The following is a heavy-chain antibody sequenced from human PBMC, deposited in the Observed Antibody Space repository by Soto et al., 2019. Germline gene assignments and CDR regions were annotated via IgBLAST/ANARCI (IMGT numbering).Heavy chain of an antibody. CDR2: INPNSGGT. J-gene: IGHJ6*02. D-gene: IGHD6-13*01. CDR3: ARDGTYSSSWYSEVSGFGKYGMDV. CDR1: GYTFTGYY. V-gene: IGHV1-2*02. Sequence: ASVKVSCKASGYTFTGYYMHWVRQAPGQGLEWMGWINPNSGGTNYAQKFQGRVTMTRDTSISTAYMELSRLRSDDTAVYYCARDGTYSSSWYSEVSGFGKYGMDVWGQGTTVTVSS.